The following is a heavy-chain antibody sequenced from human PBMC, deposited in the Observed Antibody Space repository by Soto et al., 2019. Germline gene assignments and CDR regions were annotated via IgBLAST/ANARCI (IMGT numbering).Heavy chain of an antibody. Sequence: QITLKESGPTLVRPPQTLTLTCTFSGFSLTSGVGVGWIRQPPGKALEWLALIYWDDDKRYSPSLKNRLTITKDTHKNQVVLTMTNVGPVDTATYFCAHIDPEIVTVGGHGGFDYWGQGTLVTVSS. D-gene: IGHD5-12*01. J-gene: IGHJ4*02. CDR2: IYWDDDK. V-gene: IGHV2-5*02. CDR1: GFSLTSGVG. CDR3: AHIDPEIVTVGGHGGFDY.